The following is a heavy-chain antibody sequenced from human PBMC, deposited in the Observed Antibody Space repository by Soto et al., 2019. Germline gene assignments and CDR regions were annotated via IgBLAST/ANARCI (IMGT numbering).Heavy chain of an antibody. CDR3: ARDHRGSYQRDAFDI. J-gene: IGHJ3*02. Sequence: PGGSLRLSCAASGFTFSSYEMNWVRQAPGKGLEWVSYISSSGSTIYYADSVKGRFTISRDNAKNSLYLQMNSLRAEDTAVYYCARDHRGSYQRDAFDIWGQGTMVTVSS. CDR2: ISSSGSTI. CDR1: GFTFSSYE. D-gene: IGHD1-26*01. V-gene: IGHV3-48*03.